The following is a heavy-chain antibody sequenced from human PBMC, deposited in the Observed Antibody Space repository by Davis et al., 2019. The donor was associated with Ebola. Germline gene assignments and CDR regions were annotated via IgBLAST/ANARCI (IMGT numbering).Heavy chain of an antibody. CDR3: ARARFLEWRRGWFDP. CDR1: GGSISSSSYY. CDR2: IYYSGST. V-gene: IGHV4-39*01. J-gene: IGHJ5*02. D-gene: IGHD3-3*01. Sequence: LSLTCTVSGGSISSSSYYWGWIRQPPGKGLEWIGSIYYSGSTYYNPSLKSRVTISVDTSKNQFSLKLSSVTAADTAVYYCARARFLEWRRGWFDPWGQGTLVTVSS.